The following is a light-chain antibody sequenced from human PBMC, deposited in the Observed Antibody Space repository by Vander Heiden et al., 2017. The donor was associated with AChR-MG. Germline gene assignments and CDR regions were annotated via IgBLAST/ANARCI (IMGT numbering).Light chain of an antibody. CDR2: EDN. V-gene: IGLV6-57*03. Sequence: NFVLTQPHSVSESPGKTVTISCTRSGGSIASNYVQWYQQRPGSAPTTVIFEDNHRRSGVPDRFSGSIDSSSNSASLIISGLKTEDEADYYCQSYDDTNHGVFGGGTKLTVL. CDR1: GGSIASNY. CDR3: QSYDDTNHGV. J-gene: IGLJ2*01.